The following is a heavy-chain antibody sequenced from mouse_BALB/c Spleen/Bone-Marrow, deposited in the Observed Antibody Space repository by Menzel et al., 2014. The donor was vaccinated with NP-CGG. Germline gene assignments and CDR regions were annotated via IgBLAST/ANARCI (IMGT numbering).Heavy chain of an antibody. CDR3: TSWDY. CDR2: IYPGSGST. V-gene: IGHV1S22*01. J-gene: IGHJ2*01. CDR1: GYTFTSYW. Sequence: LQQPGSELVRPGASVKLSCKASGYTFTSYWMHWVKQRHGQGLEWTGNIYPGSGSTNYDEKFKSKGTLTVDTSSSTAYMHLSSLTSEDSAVYYCTSWDYWGQGTTLTVSS.